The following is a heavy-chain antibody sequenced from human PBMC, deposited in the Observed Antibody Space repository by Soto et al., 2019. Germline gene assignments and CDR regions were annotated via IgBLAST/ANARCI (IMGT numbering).Heavy chain of an antibody. D-gene: IGHD5-18*01. CDR1: GYSFTSYW. Sequence: GESLKISCNGSGYSFTSYWIGWVRQMPGKGLEWMGIIYPGDSDTRYSPSFQGQVTISADKSISTAYLQWSSLKASDTAMYYCARFKNSRTSNFDYWGQGTLVTV. J-gene: IGHJ4*02. V-gene: IGHV5-51*01. CDR3: ARFKNSRTSNFDY. CDR2: IYPGDSDT.